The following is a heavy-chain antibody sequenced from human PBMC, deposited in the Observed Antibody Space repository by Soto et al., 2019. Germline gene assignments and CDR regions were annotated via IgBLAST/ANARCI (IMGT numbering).Heavy chain of an antibody. CDR1: GGSISSYY. J-gene: IGHJ6*02. CDR2: IDTSGTT. Sequence: PSVTLSRTWTVAGGSISSYYCSWIRQSAGKGLEWIGRIDTSGTTNYNPSLKSRVTMSVDASKNQFSLNLSSVTAADTAVYYCARGPRGYVYYHGMDVWGQGTTVTVSS. V-gene: IGHV4-4*07. CDR3: ARGPRGYVYYHGMDV. D-gene: IGHD3-10*01.